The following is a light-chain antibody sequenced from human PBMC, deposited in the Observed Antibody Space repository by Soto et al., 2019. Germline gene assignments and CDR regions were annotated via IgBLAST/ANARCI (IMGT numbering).Light chain of an antibody. CDR1: QGISNY. Sequence: DIQMTQSPSSLSASVGDRVTITCRASQGISNYLAWYQQKPGKVPKFLIYNESTLQSGVPSRLSGSGSGTDFTLTISSRQPEDVATYYCQKYNTAPWTFGQGTKVEIK. V-gene: IGKV1-27*01. CDR2: NES. CDR3: QKYNTAPWT. J-gene: IGKJ1*01.